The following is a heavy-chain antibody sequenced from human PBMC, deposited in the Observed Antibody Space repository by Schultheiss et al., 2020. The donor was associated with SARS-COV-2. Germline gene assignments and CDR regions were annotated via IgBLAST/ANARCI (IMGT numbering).Heavy chain of an antibody. CDR3: ARAGYDILTGYSAIDY. Sequence: SQTLSLTCTVSGGSIRSYYWSWIRQPPGKGLEWIGYIHYSGSTNYNPSLKSRVTISVDTSKNQFSLKLRSVTAADTAVYYCARAGYDILTGYSAIDYWGQGTLVTVSS. J-gene: IGHJ4*02. D-gene: IGHD3-9*01. CDR2: IHYSGST. CDR1: GGSIRSYY. V-gene: IGHV4-59*01.